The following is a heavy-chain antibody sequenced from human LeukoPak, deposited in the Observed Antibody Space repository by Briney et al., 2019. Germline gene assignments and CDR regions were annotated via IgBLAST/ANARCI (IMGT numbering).Heavy chain of an antibody. CDR2: IDHSGST. CDR1: GGSFSGYY. CDR3: ARALYSYGYWYFDL. Sequence: PSETLSLTCAVYGGSFSGYYWSWIRQPPGKGLEWIGEIDHSGSTNYNPSLKSRVTISVDTSKNQFSLKLSSVTAADTAVYYCARALYSYGYWYFDLWGRGTLVTVSS. D-gene: IGHD5-18*01. J-gene: IGHJ2*01. V-gene: IGHV4-34*01.